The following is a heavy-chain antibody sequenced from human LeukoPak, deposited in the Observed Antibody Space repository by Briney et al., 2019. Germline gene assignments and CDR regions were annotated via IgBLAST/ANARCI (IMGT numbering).Heavy chain of an antibody. CDR3: AKELAVAEVFDY. V-gene: IGHV3-53*01. J-gene: IGHJ4*02. CDR2: IYSDNT. D-gene: IGHD6-19*01. Sequence: PGGSLRLSCTVSGFTVSSNSMSWVRQAPGKGLEWVSFIYSDNTHYSDSVKGRFTISRDNSKNTLYLQMNSLRAEDTAVYYCAKELAVAEVFDYWGQGTLVTVSS. CDR1: GFTVSSNS.